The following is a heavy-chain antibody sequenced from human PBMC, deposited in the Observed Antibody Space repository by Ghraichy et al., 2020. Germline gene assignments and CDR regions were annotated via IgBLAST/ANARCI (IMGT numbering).Heavy chain of an antibody. J-gene: IGHJ4*02. CDR1: GFSFSSYA. D-gene: IGHD6-6*01. CDR3: AKTRGSSYYFDY. CDR2: ITGGSAGT. Sequence: GGSLRLSCAASGFSFSSYAMAWVRQAPGKGLEWVSCITGGSAGTYYAGSVKGRFTISRDNSKNTMYLQMNSLRGEDTAVYYCAKTRGSSYYFDYWAQGTLVTVSS. V-gene: IGHV3-23*01.